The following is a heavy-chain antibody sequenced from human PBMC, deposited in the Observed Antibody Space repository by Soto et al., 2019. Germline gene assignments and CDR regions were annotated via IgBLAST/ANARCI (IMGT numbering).Heavy chain of an antibody. V-gene: IGHV3-66*01. Sequence: EVQLVESGGGLVQPGGSLRLSCAASGFTVSSNYMSWVRQAPGKGLEWVSVIYSGGSTYYADSVKGRFTISRDNSKNTLYLQMNSLRAEDTAVYYCARDGGADQGGGRNYFDYWGQGTLVTVSS. CDR3: ARDGGADQGGGRNYFDY. CDR2: IYSGGST. D-gene: IGHD3-16*01. J-gene: IGHJ4*02. CDR1: GFTVSSNY.